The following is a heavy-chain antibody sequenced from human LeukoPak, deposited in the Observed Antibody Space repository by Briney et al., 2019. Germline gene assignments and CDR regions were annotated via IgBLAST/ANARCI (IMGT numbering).Heavy chain of an antibody. CDR3: AREGSGWYYFDY. D-gene: IGHD6-19*01. CDR1: GYTFTGYY. J-gene: IGHJ4*02. V-gene: IGHV1-2*02. Sequence: RASVKVSCKASGYTFTGYYMHWVRQAPGQGLEWMGWINPNSGGTNYAQKFQGRVTMTRDTSIRTAYMELSRLRSDDTAVYYCAREGSGWYYFDYWGQGTLVTVSS. CDR2: INPNSGGT.